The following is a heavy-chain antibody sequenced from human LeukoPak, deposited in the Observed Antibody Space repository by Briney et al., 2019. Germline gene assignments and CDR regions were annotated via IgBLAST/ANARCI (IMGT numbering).Heavy chain of an antibody. CDR3: ASKTAAGLIG. CDR1: GASISTPNYY. J-gene: IGHJ4*02. Sequence: SETLSLTCTVSGASISTPNYYWAWFRQPPGKGLEWIGYIYYSGTTYYNPSLNSRVTISADTSKNQFSLKLSSVTAADTAVYYCASKTAAGLIGWGQGTLVTVSS. CDR2: IYYSGTT. V-gene: IGHV4-39*01. D-gene: IGHD6-13*01.